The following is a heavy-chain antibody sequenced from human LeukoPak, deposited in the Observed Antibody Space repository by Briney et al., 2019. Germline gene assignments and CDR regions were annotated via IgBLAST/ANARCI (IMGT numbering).Heavy chain of an antibody. D-gene: IGHD6-19*01. V-gene: IGHV4-59*12. CDR3: AKDREQWTPRYCFGS. Sequence: SETLSLTCTVSGGSIRPFYWNWLRQPPGKGLEWIGYIYSTGGTSYSPSLNSRATISVDTSKNQISLKLNSVTAADTAVYYCAKDREQWTPRYCFGSWGQGTLVTVSS. CDR1: GGSIRPFY. J-gene: IGHJ4*02. CDR2: IYSTGGT.